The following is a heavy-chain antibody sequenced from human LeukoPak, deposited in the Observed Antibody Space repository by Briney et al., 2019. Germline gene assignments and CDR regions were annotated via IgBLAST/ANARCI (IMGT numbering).Heavy chain of an antibody. J-gene: IGHJ4*01. D-gene: IGHD6-19*01. CDR2: INPNSGGT. Sequence: ASVKVSCKASGYTFTGYYMHWVRQAPGQGLEWMGWINPNSGGTNYAQKFQGRVTMTRDTSISTAYMELSRLRSDDTAVYCCARDLDSGWSPLGGWGQGTLVTVSS. CDR1: GYTFTGYY. V-gene: IGHV1-2*02. CDR3: ARDLDSGWSPLGG.